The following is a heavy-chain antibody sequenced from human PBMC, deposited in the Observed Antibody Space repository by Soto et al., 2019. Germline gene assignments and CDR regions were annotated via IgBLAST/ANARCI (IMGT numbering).Heavy chain of an antibody. CDR2: INPSGGST. CDR1: GYTFTSYY. CDR3: ARKAMITFRGVIVIPASLHGMAV. J-gene: IGHJ6*02. Sequence: GASVKVSCKASGYTFTSYYMHWVRQAPGQGLEWMGIINPSGGSTSYAQKFQGRVTMTRDTSTSTVYMELSSLRSEDTAVYYCARKAMITFRGVIVIPASLHGMAVWGQGTTVTVSS. D-gene: IGHD3-16*02. V-gene: IGHV1-46*01.